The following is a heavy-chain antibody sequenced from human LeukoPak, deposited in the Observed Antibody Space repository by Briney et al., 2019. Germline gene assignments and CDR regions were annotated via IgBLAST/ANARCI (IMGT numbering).Heavy chain of an antibody. J-gene: IGHJ4*02. D-gene: IGHD1-26*01. CDR3: ARGGGSYRY. CDR2: IKQDGSEK. Sequence: GGSLRLSCAASGFTFSSYGMSWVRQAPGKGLEWVANIKQDGSEKYYVDSVKGRFTISRDNAKNSLYLQMNSLRAEDTAVYYCARGGGSYRYWGQGTLVTVSS. V-gene: IGHV3-7*04. CDR1: GFTFSSYG.